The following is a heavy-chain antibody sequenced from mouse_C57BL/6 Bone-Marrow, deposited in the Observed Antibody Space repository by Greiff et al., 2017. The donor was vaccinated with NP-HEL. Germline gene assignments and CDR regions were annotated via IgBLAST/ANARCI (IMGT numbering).Heavy chain of an antibody. Sequence: EVMLVESGGGLVQPGGSMKLSCVASGFTFSNYWMNWVRQSPEKGLEWVAQIRLKSDNNATHYEVSVKGRFTISRDDSKGSVYLQMHNLRAEDTGIYYCTFYGSSYDWYFDVWGTGTTVTVSS. J-gene: IGHJ1*03. D-gene: IGHD1-1*01. CDR3: TFYGSSYDWYFDV. CDR1: GFTFSNYW. V-gene: IGHV6-3*01. CDR2: IRLKSDNNAT.